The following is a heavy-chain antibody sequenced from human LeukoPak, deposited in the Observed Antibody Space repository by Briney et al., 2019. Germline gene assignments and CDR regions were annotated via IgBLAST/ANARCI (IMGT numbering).Heavy chain of an antibody. Sequence: ASVKVSCKASGGTFSSYAISWVRQAPGQGLEWMGGIIPIFGTANYAQKFQGRVTITADESTSTAYMELSSLRSEDTAVYYCAPSHPQKGFDPWGQGTLVTVSS. V-gene: IGHV1-69*13. CDR2: IIPIFGTA. CDR1: GGTFSSYA. J-gene: IGHJ5*02. CDR3: APSHPQKGFDP.